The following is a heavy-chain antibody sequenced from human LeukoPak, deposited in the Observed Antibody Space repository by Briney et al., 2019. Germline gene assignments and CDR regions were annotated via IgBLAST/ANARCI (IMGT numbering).Heavy chain of an antibody. CDR1: GGTFSSYA. V-gene: IGHV1-69*13. Sequence: ASVKVSCKASGGTFSSYAISWVRQAPGQGLEWMGGIIPIFGTANYAQKFQGTVTITADESTSTAYMELSSLRSEDTAVYYCASGGRGYSGYDYGYFDYWGQGTLVTVSS. D-gene: IGHD5-12*01. CDR2: IIPIFGTA. J-gene: IGHJ4*02. CDR3: ASGGRGYSGYDYGYFDY.